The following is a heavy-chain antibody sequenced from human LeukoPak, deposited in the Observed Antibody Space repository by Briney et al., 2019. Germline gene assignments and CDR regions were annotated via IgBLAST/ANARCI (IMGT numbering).Heavy chain of an antibody. CDR2: IYYSGTT. CDR1: GGSISSYY. D-gene: IGHD6-13*01. CDR3: ARGVYIAAAQYGY. V-gene: IGHV4-59*01. Sequence: SETLSLTCTVSGGSISSYYWSWIRQPAGKGLEWIGYIYYSGTTNYNPTLKSRVTISVDTSKNQFSLKLSSVTAADTAVYYCARGVYIAAAQYGYWGQGTLVTVSS. J-gene: IGHJ1*01.